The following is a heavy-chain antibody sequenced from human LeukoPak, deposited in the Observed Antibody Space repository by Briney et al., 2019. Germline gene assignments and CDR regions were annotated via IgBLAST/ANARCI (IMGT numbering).Heavy chain of an antibody. V-gene: IGHV1-2*02. J-gene: IGHJ6*03. CDR1: GYTFTGYY. Sequence: ASVKVSCKASGYTFTGYYMHWVRQAPGQGLEGMGWINPNSGGTNYAQKFQGRVTMTRDTSISTAYMELSRLRSDDTAVYYCARDLRDYYYMDVWGKGTTVTVSS. CDR3: ARDLRDYYYMDV. CDR2: INPNSGGT.